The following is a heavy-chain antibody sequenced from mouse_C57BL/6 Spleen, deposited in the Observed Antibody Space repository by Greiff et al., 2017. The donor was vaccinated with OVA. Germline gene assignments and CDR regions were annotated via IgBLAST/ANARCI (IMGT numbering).Heavy chain of an antibody. CDR3: ARVVTPHYYAMDY. J-gene: IGHJ4*01. Sequence: QVQLKQPGAELVKPGASVKLSCKASGYTFTSYWMQWVKQRPGQGLEWIGEIDPSDSYTNYNQKFKGKATLTVVTSSSTAYMQLSSLTSEDSAVYSCARVVTPHYYAMDYWGQGTSVTVSS. V-gene: IGHV1-50*01. CDR2: IDPSDSYT. CDR1: GYTFTSYW. D-gene: IGHD2-2*01.